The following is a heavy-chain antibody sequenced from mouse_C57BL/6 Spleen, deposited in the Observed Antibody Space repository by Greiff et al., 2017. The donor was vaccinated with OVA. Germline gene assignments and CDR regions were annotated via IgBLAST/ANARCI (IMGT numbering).Heavy chain of an antibody. V-gene: IGHV5-12*01. CDR1: GFTFSDYY. CDR3: ARPIYDGPYWYFDV. J-gene: IGHJ1*03. CDR2: ISNGGGST. D-gene: IGHD2-3*01. Sequence: EVKVVESGGGLVQPGGSLKLSCAASGFTFSDYYMYWVRQTPEKRLEWVAYISNGGGSTYYPDTVKGRFTISRDNAKNTLYLQMSRLKSEDTAMYYCARPIYDGPYWYFDVWGTGTTVTVSS.